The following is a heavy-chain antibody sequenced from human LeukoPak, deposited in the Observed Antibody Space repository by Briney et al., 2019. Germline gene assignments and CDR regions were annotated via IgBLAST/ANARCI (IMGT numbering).Heavy chain of an antibody. Sequence: GGSLRLSCVASGFTFSPYTMHWVRQAPGKGLEWVSSISSSSSTMYYADSVKGRFTTSRDNAKNSLYLQMNSLRADDTAVYHCARVGDSSSWSPVDYWGQGILVTVSS. D-gene: IGHD6-13*01. CDR3: ARVGDSSSWSPVDY. V-gene: IGHV3-48*04. J-gene: IGHJ4*02. CDR2: ISSSSSTM. CDR1: GFTFSPYT.